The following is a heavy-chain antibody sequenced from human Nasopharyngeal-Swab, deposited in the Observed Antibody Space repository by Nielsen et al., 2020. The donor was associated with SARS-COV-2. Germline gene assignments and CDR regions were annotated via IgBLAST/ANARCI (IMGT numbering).Heavy chain of an antibody. D-gene: IGHD3-3*01. CDR2: ISWNSASI. Sequence: SLKISCATSGFTFDDYAMHWVRQAPGKGLEWVSGISWNSASINYADSVKGRFTISRDTAKNSLYLQMNSLRAEDTAVYYCTSGWFDPWGQGTLVTVSS. CDR1: GFTFDDYA. CDR3: TSGWFDP. V-gene: IGHV3-9*01. J-gene: IGHJ5*02.